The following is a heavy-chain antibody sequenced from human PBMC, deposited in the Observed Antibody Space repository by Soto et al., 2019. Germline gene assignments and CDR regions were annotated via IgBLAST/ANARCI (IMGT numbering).Heavy chain of an antibody. CDR2: IYYSGST. CDR3: AREDGGNSAYYFDY. V-gene: IGHV4-59*01. D-gene: IGHD2-21*02. Sequence: SETLSLTCTVSGGSISSYYWSWIRQPPGKGLEWIGYIYYSGSTNYNPSLTSRVTISVDTSKNQFSLKLSSVTAADTAVYYCAREDGGNSAYYFDYWGQGTLVTVSS. J-gene: IGHJ4*02. CDR1: GGSISSYY.